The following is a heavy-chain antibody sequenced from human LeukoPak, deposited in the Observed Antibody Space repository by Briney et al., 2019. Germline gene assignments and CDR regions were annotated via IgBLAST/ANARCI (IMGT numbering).Heavy chain of an antibody. V-gene: IGHV1-2*02. CDR1: GYTFTGYY. CDR3: ARDRAGAGDYPHAEYFQH. J-gene: IGHJ1*01. Sequence: ASVKVSCKASGYTFTGYYMHWVRQAPGQGLEWMGWINPNSGGTNYAQKFQGRVTMTRDTSISTAYMELSRLRSDDTAVYYCARDRAGAGDYPHAEYFQHWGQGTLVTVSS. CDR2: INPNSGGT. D-gene: IGHD3-10*01.